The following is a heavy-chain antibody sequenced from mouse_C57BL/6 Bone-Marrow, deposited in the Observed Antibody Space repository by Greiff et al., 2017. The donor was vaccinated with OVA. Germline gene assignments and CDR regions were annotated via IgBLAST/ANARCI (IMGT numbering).Heavy chain of an antibody. J-gene: IGHJ1*03. CDR1: GFTFSDYG. CDR2: ISSGSSTI. CDR3: ASLNWDGYWYFDV. Sequence: EVKLMESGGGLVKPGGSLKLSCAASGFTFSDYGMHWVRQAPEKGLEWVAYISSGSSTIYYADTVKGRFTISRDNAKNTLFLQMTSLRSEDTAMYYCASLNWDGYWYFDVWGTGTTVTVSS. D-gene: IGHD4-1*01. V-gene: IGHV5-17*01.